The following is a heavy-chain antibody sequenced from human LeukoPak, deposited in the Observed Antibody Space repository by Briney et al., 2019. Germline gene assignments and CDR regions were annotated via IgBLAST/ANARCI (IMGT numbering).Heavy chain of an antibody. CDR2: IYYSGST. D-gene: IGHD7-27*01. Sequence: SETLSLTCTVSGGSISSYYWSWIRQPPGKGLEWIGYIYYSGSTNYNPSLKSRVTISVDTSKNQFSLKLSSVTAADTAVYYRARKNRIADNWGDWDAFDIWGQGTMVTVSS. V-gene: IGHV4-59*08. CDR1: GGSISSYY. J-gene: IGHJ3*02. CDR3: ARKNRIADNWGDWDAFDI.